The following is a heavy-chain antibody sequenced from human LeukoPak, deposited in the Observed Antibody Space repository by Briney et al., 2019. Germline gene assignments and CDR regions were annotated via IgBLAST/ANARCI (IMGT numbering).Heavy chain of an antibody. V-gene: IGHV3-30*04. CDR3: ARPSVPYNCNDATGY. D-gene: IGHD1-1*01. CDR1: GFTFSSYA. Sequence: PGWSLRLSCAASGFTFSSYAMHWVRPAPGKGLAGVAVISYDGSNKYYADSVKGRFTISRDNSKNTLYLQMNSLRAEDTAVYYCARPSVPYNCNDATGYWGQGTLVTVSS. J-gene: IGHJ4*02. CDR2: ISYDGSNK.